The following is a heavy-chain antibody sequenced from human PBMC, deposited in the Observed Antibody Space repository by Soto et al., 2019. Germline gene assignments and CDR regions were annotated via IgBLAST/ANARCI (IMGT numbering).Heavy chain of an antibody. D-gene: IGHD1-26*01. J-gene: IGHJ4*02. CDR1: GFTFSSYG. CDR2: IWYDGSNK. CDR3: ARVRSSGSYEPFDY. V-gene: IGHV3-33*01. Sequence: QVQLVESGGGVVQPGRSLRLSCAASGFTFSSYGMHWVRQAPGKGLEWVAVIWYDGSNKYYADSVKGRFTISRDNSKNTLYLQMNSLRAEDTAVYYCARVRSSGSYEPFDYWGQGTLVTVSS.